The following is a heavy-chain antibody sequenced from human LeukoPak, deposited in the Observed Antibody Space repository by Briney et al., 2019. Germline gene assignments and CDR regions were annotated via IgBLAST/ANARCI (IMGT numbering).Heavy chain of an antibody. Sequence: RASVKVYCKASGYTFTGFYMHWVRQAPGQGLEWMGWINPNSGGTNYAQKFQGRVTMTRDTSISTAYMELSRLRSDDTAVYYCARAATDHPFDYWGQGTLVTVSS. CDR1: GYTFTGFY. CDR2: INPNSGGT. J-gene: IGHJ4*02. CDR3: ARAATDHPFDY. D-gene: IGHD1-14*01. V-gene: IGHV1-2*02.